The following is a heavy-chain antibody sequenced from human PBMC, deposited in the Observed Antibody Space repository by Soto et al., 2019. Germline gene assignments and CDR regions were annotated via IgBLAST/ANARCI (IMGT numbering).Heavy chain of an antibody. CDR2: IKVDGSEK. CDR3: ARDEICDGVKCIHGYFRQ. D-gene: IGHD2-21*01. Sequence: EGRLVDSGGGLGQPGGSLRLSCAASGFTFREYWMNWVRQAPGEGLEWEANIKVDGSEKNYVDYVKGRFTIARDNDRNSLYLQMNSLRDNDTAVYYCARDEICDGVKCIHGYFRQGGQGPVVTVSS. V-gene: IGHV3-7*03. J-gene: IGHJ1*01. CDR1: GFTFREYW.